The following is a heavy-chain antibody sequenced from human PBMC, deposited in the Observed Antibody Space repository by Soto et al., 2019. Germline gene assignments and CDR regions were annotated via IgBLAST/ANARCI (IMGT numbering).Heavy chain of an antibody. CDR1: GFTFSSYA. Sequence: EVQLLESGGGLVQPGGSLRLSCAASGFTFSSYAMNWVRQGPGKGLEWVSVSSGSGGSTYYADSVKGRVTISRDNSMTTLCLQVHSMRAEDTAVDYCACRGSSWYFDYWGQGTLVTGSS. J-gene: IGHJ4*02. V-gene: IGHV3-23*01. D-gene: IGHD6-13*01. CDR3: ACRGSSWYFDY. CDR2: SSGSGGST.